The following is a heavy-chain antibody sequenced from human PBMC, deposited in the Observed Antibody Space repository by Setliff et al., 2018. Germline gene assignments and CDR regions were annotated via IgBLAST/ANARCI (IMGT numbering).Heavy chain of an antibody. V-gene: IGHV1-69*05. J-gene: IGHJ6*03. CDR2: IIPIFGTT. D-gene: IGHD5-18*01. CDR1: GYTFTAYD. Sequence: SVKVSCKASGYTFTAYDIVWVRQAPGQGLEWMGGIIPIFGTTDYAQKFQGRVTITTDESTSTAYMGLSSLTSDDTAVYYCAREGVDTRSSTDYRYYMDVWGKGTTVTVSS. CDR3: AREGVDTRSSTDYRYYMDV.